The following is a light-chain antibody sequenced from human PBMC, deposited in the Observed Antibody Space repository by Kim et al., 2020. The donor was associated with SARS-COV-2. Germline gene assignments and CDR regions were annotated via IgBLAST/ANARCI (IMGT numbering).Light chain of an antibody. Sequence: ASVGDRVTITCRASQSINSWLAWYQQKPGKAPKLLIYDASTLEGGVPSRFSGSGSGTEFILTISSLQPDDFATYYCQQYNGFSRTFGQGTKVDIK. CDR3: QQYNGFSRT. CDR1: QSINSW. CDR2: DAS. V-gene: IGKV1-5*01. J-gene: IGKJ1*01.